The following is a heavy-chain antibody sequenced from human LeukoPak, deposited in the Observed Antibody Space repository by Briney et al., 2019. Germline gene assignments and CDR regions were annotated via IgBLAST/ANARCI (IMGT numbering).Heavy chain of an antibody. CDR1: GYTFTSYA. V-gene: IGHV1-3*01. J-gene: IGHJ4*02. Sequence: ASVKVSCKASGYTFTSYAMHWVRQAPGQRLEWMGWINAGNGNTKYSQKFQGRVTITRDTSASTAYMELSSLRSEDTAVYYCARAYFAPEIRFYFDYWGQGTLVTVSS. CDR2: INAGNGNT. D-gene: IGHD3-9*01. CDR3: ARAYFAPEIRFYFDY.